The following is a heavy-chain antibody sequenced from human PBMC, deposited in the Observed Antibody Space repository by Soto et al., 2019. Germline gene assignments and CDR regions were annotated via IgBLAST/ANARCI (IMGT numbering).Heavy chain of an antibody. CDR3: ARDRASYYWNYYYGMDV. Sequence: QVQLVQSGAEVKKPGSSVKVSCKASGGTFSSYAISWVRQAPGQGLEWMGGIIPIFGTANYAQKFQGRVTITADKSTSTAYMELRSLRSEDTAVYYCARDRASYYWNYYYGMDVWGQGTTVTVSS. V-gene: IGHV1-69*06. D-gene: IGHD1-20*01. J-gene: IGHJ6*02. CDR2: IIPIFGTA. CDR1: GGTFSSYA.